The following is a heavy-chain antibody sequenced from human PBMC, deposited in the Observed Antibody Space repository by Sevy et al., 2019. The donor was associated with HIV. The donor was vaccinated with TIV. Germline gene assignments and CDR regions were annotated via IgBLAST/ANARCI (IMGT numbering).Heavy chain of an antibody. CDR2: ISGSSNYI. Sequence: GGSLRLSCAASGFTFSSYNMNWVRQAPGKGLEWVPSISGSSNYIYYAESVKGRFIISRDNAKNTLYLQMNSLRADDTAVYYCARGPPDGSYDYFDYWGQGTLVTVSS. V-gene: IGHV3-21*06. D-gene: IGHD1-26*01. J-gene: IGHJ4*02. CDR1: GFTFSSYN. CDR3: ARGPPDGSYDYFDY.